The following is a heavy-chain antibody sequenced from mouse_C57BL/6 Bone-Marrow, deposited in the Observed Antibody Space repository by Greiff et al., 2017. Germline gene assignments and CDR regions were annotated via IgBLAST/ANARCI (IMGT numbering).Heavy chain of an antibody. D-gene: IGHD1-1*01. CDR1: GYTFTSYW. CDR3: ARYGSSYSWFAY. CDR2: INPSNGGT. V-gene: IGHV1-53*01. J-gene: IGHJ3*01. Sequence: VQLQQPGAELVKPGASVKMSCKASGYTFTSYWMHWVKQRPGQGLEWIGNINPSNGGTNYNEKFKSKATLTVDKSSSTAYMQLSSLTSEDSAVYYCARYGSSYSWFAYWGQGTLVTVSA.